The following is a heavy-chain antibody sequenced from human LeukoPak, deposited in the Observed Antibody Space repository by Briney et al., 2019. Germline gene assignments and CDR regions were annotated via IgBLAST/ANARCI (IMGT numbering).Heavy chain of an antibody. CDR1: GFTFDDYA. CDR2: ISWNSGSI. V-gene: IGHV3-9*01. CDR3: AKGAFYRPSHYFDY. Sequence: GGSLRLSCAASGFTFDDYAMHWVRQAPGKGLEWVSGISWNSGSIGYADSVKGRFTISRDNAKNSLYLQMNSLRAEDTAVYYCAKGAFYRPSHYFDYWGQGTLVTVSS. J-gene: IGHJ4*02. D-gene: IGHD3-16*02.